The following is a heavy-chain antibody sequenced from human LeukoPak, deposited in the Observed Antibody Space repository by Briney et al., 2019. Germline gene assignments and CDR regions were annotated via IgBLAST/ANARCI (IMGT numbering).Heavy chain of an antibody. CDR1: GGSISSYY. V-gene: IGHV4-4*07. D-gene: IGHD6-13*01. CDR2: IYSSGST. CDR3: AREAIAADGRAFDY. Sequence: SETLSLTCTVSGGSISSYYWSWIRQPAGKGLEWIGRIYSSGSTNYNPSLRSRVIMSVDTSKSQFSLKLTSVTAADTAVYYCAREAIAADGRAFDYWGQGTLVTVSS. J-gene: IGHJ4*02.